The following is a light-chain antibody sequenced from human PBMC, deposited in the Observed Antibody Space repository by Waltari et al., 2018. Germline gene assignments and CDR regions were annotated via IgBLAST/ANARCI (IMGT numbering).Light chain of an antibody. CDR2: RKN. CDR3: AAWDDSLSGPV. Sequence: QSVLTQPPSTSGTPGQRVTISCSGSSSNIGSNFVYWYQHLPGTAPKLLIYRKNQRPSGVPDRCSGSKSGTSAALAISWLRSGDEADYYCAAWDDSLSGPVFGGGTKLTVL. CDR1: SSNIGSNF. J-gene: IGLJ2*01. V-gene: IGLV1-47*01.